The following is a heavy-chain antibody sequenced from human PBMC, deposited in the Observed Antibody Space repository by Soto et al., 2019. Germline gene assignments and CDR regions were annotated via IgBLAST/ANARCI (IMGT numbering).Heavy chain of an antibody. D-gene: IGHD3-10*01. CDR1: GGSISSGDYS. Sequence: SETLSLTCAVSGGSISSGDYSWSWIRQPPGKALEWIGYIYHSGSTYYNPSLKSRVTISVDTSKNQFSLQLSSVTAADTALYYCARGFPPYLFDYWGQGTLVTVSS. V-gene: IGHV4-30-2*01. J-gene: IGHJ4*02. CDR2: IYHSGST. CDR3: ARGFPPYLFDY.